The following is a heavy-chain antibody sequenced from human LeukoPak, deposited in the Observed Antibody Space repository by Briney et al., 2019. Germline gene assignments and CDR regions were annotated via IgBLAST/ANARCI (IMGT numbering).Heavy chain of an antibody. V-gene: IGHV3-23*01. CDR2: ISGSGGST. CDR3: AKGYYDSSGYYRGFDY. CDR1: GFTVGNNY. Sequence: PGGSLRLTCTASGFTVGNNYMSWVRQAPGKGLEWVSAISGSGGSTYYADSVKGRFTISRDNSKNTLYLQMNSLRAEDTAVYYCAKGYYDSSGYYRGFDYWGQGTLVTVSS. D-gene: IGHD3-22*01. J-gene: IGHJ4*02.